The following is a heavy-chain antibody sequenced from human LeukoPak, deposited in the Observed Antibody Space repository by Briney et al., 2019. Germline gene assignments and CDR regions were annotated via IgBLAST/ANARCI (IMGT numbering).Heavy chain of an antibody. V-gene: IGHV3-15*01. J-gene: IGHJ4*02. D-gene: IGHD2-21*02. CDR1: GFTFSNAW. CDR3: TTIVVVTAGDY. Sequence: GGSLRLSCAASGFTFSNAWMSWVRQAPGKGLEWVGRIKSKTDGGTTDYAAPVKGRFTISRDDSKNTLYLQMNSLKTEDTAVHYCTTIVVVTAGDYWGQGTLVTVSS. CDR2: IKSKTDGGTT.